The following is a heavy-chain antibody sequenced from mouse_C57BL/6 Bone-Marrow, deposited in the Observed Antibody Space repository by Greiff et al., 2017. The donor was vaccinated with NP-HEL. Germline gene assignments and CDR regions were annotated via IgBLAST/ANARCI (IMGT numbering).Heavy chain of an antibody. CDR3: ARDGSSYDYFDY. CDR2: INPYNGGT. J-gene: IGHJ2*01. CDR1: GYTFTDYY. D-gene: IGHD1-1*01. V-gene: IGHV1-19*01. Sequence: VQLKQSGPVLVKPGASVKMSCKASGYTFTDYYMNWVKQSHGKSLEWIGVINPYNGGTSYNQKFKGKATLTVDKSSSTAYMELNSLTSEDSAVYYCARDGSSYDYFDYWGQGTTLTVSS.